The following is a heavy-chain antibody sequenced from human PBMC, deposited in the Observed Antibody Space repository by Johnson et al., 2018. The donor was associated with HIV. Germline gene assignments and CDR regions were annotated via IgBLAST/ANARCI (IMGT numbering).Heavy chain of an antibody. CDR2: INWQGGTP. V-gene: IGHV3-74*02. Sequence: VQLVESGGGLVQPGGSLRLSCAASGFTFSSYWMHWVRQAPGKVLEWVSGINWQGGTPGFADSVKGRFHISRDNAKNTVFLQMNSLRPEDTAMYYCAANYDFWSGTYTSGFDIWGQGTMVTVSS. J-gene: IGHJ3*02. D-gene: IGHD3-3*01. CDR1: GFTFSSYW. CDR3: AANYDFWSGTYTSGFDI.